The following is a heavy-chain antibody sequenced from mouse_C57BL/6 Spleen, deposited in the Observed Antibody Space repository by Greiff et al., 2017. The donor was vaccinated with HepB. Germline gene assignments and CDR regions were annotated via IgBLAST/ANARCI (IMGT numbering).Heavy chain of an antibody. CDR1: GFTFSSYA. D-gene: IGHD1-1*01. CDR3: ARERHGSSLYWYVDV. J-gene: IGHJ1*03. V-gene: IGHV5-4*01. Sequence: EVQLVESGGGLVKPGGSLKLSCAASGFTFSSYAMSWVRQTPEKRLEWVATISDGGSYTYYPDNVKGRFTISRDNAKNNLYLQMSHLKSEDTAMYYCARERHGSSLYWYVDVWGTGTTVTVSS. CDR2: ISDGGSYT.